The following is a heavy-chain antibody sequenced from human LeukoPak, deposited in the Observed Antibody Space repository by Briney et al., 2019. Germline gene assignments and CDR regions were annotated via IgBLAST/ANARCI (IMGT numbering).Heavy chain of an antibody. J-gene: IGHJ5*02. CDR3: ARPLHCSSTTCYDWFDP. D-gene: IGHD2-2*01. CDR2: NYYRGST. V-gene: IGHV4-39*07. CDR1: GGSISSSSYY. Sequence: SETLSLTCTVSGGSISSSSYYWGWIRQPPGKGLEWIGSNYYRGSTYSNPSLKSRVTISVDMSKNQFSLKLSSVTAADTAVYYCARPLHCSSTTCYDWFDPWGQGTLVTVSS.